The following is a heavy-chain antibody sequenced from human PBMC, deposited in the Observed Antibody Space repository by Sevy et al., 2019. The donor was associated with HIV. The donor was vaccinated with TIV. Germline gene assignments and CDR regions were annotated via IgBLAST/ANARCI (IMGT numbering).Heavy chain of an antibody. D-gene: IGHD3-10*01. V-gene: IGHV3-23*01. CDR1: GFAFRKFG. CDR2: VSRNGGTP. Sequence: GGSLRLSCVGSGFAFRKFGMHWVRQAPGRGLEWVARVSRNGGTPEYGDSAKGRFTISRDNSKNTVYLQLKELRAEDTALYYCVKEGRDDFNPYLDFWGQGILVTVSS. CDR3: VKEGRDDFNPYLDF. J-gene: IGHJ4*02.